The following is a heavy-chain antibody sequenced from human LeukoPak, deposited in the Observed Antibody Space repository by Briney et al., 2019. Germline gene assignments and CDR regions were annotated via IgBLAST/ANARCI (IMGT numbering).Heavy chain of an antibody. CDR1: GYTFTSHG. D-gene: IGHD3-3*01. CDR2: ISAYNGNT. CDR3: ARGVTIFGGPGWFDP. V-gene: IGHV1-18*01. Sequence: ASVKVSCKASGYTFTSHGISWVRQAPGQGLEWMGWISAYNGNTNYAQKLQGRVTMTTDTSTSTAYMELRSLRSDDTAVYYCARGVTIFGGPGWFDPWGQGTLVTVSS. J-gene: IGHJ5*02.